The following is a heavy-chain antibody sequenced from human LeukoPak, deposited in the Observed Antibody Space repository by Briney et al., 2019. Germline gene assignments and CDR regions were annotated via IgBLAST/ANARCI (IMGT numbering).Heavy chain of an antibody. CDR2: MNPNRGNT. V-gene: IGHV1-8*01. Sequence: ASVNVSCTASGYTFTSYDINWVRQATGQGLEWMGWMNPNRGNTGDAHKFQVRVTMPRNTSISTAYMELTRLRSEDTAVYYCAREYQLLGTVYNYFDPWGQGTLVTVSS. CDR1: GYTFTSYD. D-gene: IGHD2-2*01. CDR3: AREYQLLGTVYNYFDP. J-gene: IGHJ5*02.